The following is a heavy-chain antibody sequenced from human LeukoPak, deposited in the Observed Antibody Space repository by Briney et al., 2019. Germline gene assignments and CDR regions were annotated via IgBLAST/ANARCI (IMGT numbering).Heavy chain of an antibody. CDR2: ISAYNGNT. CDR3: ASGPYCSGGTCYSQYFDY. Sequence: ASVKVSCKASGYTVTSYGISWVRQAPGQGLEWMGWISAYNGNTNYAQKLQGRVTMTTDTSTSTAYMELRSLRSDDTAVYYCASGPYCSGGTCYSQYFDYWGQGTLVTVSS. D-gene: IGHD2-15*01. V-gene: IGHV1-18*01. CDR1: GYTVTSYG. J-gene: IGHJ4*02.